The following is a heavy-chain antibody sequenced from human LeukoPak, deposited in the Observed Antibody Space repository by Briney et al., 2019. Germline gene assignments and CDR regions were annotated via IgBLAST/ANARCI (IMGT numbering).Heavy chain of an antibody. V-gene: IGHV3-48*01. Sequence: PGGSLRLSRAASGFSFSTYSINWVRQAPGKGLEWISYISSSSSSIYYADSVKGRFSISRDNAKNLAYLQMNSLRADDTAVYYCARGLDHFDYWGQGTLVTISS. CDR3: ARGLDHFDY. CDR1: GFSFSTYS. J-gene: IGHJ4*02. CDR2: ISSSSSSI.